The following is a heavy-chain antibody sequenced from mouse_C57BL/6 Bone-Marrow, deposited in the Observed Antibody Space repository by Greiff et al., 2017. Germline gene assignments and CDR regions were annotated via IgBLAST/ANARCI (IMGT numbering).Heavy chain of an antibody. CDR1: GFSFNTYA. CDR3: VGGSSFAWFAY. CDR2: IRSKSNNYAT. D-gene: IGHD1-1*01. V-gene: IGHV10-1*01. Sequence: EVQRVESGGGLVQPKGSLKLSCAASGFSFNTYAMNWVRQAPGKGLEWVARIRSKSNNYATYYADSVKDRFTISRDDSESMLYLQMNNLKTEDTAMYYCVGGSSFAWFAYWGQGTLVTVSA. J-gene: IGHJ3*01.